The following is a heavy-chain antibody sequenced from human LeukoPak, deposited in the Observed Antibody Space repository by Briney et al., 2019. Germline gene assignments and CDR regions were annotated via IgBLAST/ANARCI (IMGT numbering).Heavy chain of an antibody. J-gene: IGHJ4*02. CDR1: GFTFSSYG. CDR2: IWYDGSNK. Sequence: GGSLRLSCAASGFTFSSYGMHWVRQAPGKGLEWVAVIWYDGSNKYYADSVKGRFTISRDNSKNTLYLQMNSLRAEDTAVYYCAKDRFSSGWFYFDFWGQGTLVTVSS. D-gene: IGHD6-19*01. CDR3: AKDRFSSGWFYFDF. V-gene: IGHV3-33*06.